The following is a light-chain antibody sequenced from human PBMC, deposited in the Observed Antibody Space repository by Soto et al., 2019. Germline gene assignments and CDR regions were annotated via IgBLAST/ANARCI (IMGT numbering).Light chain of an antibody. Sequence: VLTQSPATLSLSPGARATLSCRASQSVSSNYLAWYQQKPGQAPRLLIYGASSRATGIPDRLSGSGSGTEFTLTISSLEPEDFAVYDCQHRSDWPGFGQGTRLEIK. CDR2: GAS. CDR1: QSVSSNY. J-gene: IGKJ5*01. CDR3: QHRSDWPG. V-gene: IGKV3D-20*02.